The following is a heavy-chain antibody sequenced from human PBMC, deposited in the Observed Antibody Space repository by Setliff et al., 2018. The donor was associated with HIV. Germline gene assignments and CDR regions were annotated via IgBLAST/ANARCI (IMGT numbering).Heavy chain of an antibody. CDR1: GFTFSSYS. CDR2: IWTSSYI. Sequence: GSLRLSCAASGFTFSSYSMNWVRQAPGKGLEWFSNIWTSSYIYYADSVKGRFTISRDHATSALYLQMDSLRAEDTALYYCTRSHSTRDAFDIWGQGTMVTVS. CDR3: TRSHSTRDAFDI. D-gene: IGHD2-2*01. J-gene: IGHJ3*02. V-gene: IGHV3-21*05.